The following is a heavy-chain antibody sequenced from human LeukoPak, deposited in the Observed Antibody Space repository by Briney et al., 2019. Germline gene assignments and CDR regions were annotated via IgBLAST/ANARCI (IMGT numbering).Heavy chain of an antibody. CDR1: GGSFSGYY. D-gene: IGHD2-2*01. V-gene: IGHV4-34*01. CDR2: INHSGSA. CDR3: ARGRGVPAAIRPRGLLDYYYYYMDV. Sequence: SETLSLTCAVYGGSFSGYYWSWIRQPPGKGLEWIGEINHSGSASYNPSLKSRVTISVDTSKNQFSLKLSSVTAADTAVYYCARGRGVPAAIRPRGLLDYYYYYMDVWGKGTTVTISS. J-gene: IGHJ6*03.